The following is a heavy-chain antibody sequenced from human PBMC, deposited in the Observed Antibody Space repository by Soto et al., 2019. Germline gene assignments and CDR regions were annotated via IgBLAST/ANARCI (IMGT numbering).Heavy chain of an antibody. CDR3: ARDKYYDILTGYPPHYGMDV. CDR2: INSDGSST. V-gene: IGHV3-74*01. J-gene: IGHJ6*02. Sequence: GGSLRLSCAASGFTFSSYWMHWVRQAPGKGLVWVSRINSDGSSTSYADSVKGRFTISRDNAKNTLYLQMNSLRAEDTAVYYCARDKYYDILTGYPPHYGMDVWGQGTTVTVSS. CDR1: GFTFSSYW. D-gene: IGHD3-9*01.